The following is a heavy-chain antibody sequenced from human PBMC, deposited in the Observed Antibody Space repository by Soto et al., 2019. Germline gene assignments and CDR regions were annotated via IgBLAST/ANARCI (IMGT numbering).Heavy chain of an antibody. CDR1: VFSFSSGDYY. Sequence: QVQLQESGPGLVKPSQPLSLTCTVSVFSFSSGDYYWSWIGQDPGKGLEWIGYIYYGGSAYYNPSLASRVTLSVDTSENHFSLKLSSVTAADTAVYYCARVGYYASGTSDYWGQGTLVTVSS. CDR2: IYYGGSA. J-gene: IGHJ4*02. D-gene: IGHD3-10*01. CDR3: ARVGYYASGTSDY. V-gene: IGHV4-31*03.